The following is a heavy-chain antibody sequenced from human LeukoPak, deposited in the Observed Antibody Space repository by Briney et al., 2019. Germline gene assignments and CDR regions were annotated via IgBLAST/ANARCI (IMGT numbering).Heavy chain of an antibody. CDR3: TDGWLS. CDR2: IKSKTDGETT. Sequence: PGGSLRLSCAASGFTFSSYSMNWVRQAPGKGLEWIGRIKSKTDGETTDYAAPVKGRFTISRDDSKNTLYLLVTSLKTEDTAVYYCTDGWLSWGQGTLVTVSS. V-gene: IGHV3-15*01. CDR1: GFTFSSYS. D-gene: IGHD5-12*01. J-gene: IGHJ4*02.